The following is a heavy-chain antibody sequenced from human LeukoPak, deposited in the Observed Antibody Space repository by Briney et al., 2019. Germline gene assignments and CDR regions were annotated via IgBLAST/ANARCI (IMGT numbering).Heavy chain of an antibody. CDR2: IWYDGSNK. CDR3: ARLGSSWSLDY. CDR1: GFTFCNYG. J-gene: IGHJ4*02. V-gene: IGHV3-33*01. D-gene: IGHD6-13*01. Sequence: GGSLRLSCAASGFTFCNYGRRWYRQAPGKGLEWVAVIWYDGSNKYYADSVKGRFTISRDNSKNTLYLQMNSLRAEDTAVYYCARLGSSWSLDYWGQGTLVTVSS.